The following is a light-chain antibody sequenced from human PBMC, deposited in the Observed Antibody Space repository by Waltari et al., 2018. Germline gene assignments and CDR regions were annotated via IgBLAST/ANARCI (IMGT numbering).Light chain of an antibody. CDR3: AAWDDTLNGHFV. CDR1: SSNIGTNT. Sequence: QSVLTQPPSASGTPGQEVTIACSGSSSNIGTNTINWYQQLPGTAPKVVIYGNDPRPSGVPDRFSGSKSGTSASLAISGFQSEDEADYYCAAWDDTLNGHFVFGTGTKVTVL. J-gene: IGLJ1*01. CDR2: GND. V-gene: IGLV1-44*01.